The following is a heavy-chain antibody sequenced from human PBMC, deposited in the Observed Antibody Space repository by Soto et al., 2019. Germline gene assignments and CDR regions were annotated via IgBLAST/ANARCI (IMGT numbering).Heavy chain of an antibody. D-gene: IGHD1-26*01. CDR1: GGSITSYH. V-gene: IGHV4-59*03. CDR2: TAYTGNT. Sequence: PSETLSLTCVVSGGSITSYHWSWIRQFPGKGLEWIAYTAYTGNTNYNPSLKSRVPISMDTSKNQLSLKLTSMTAADTAVYYCANESVEATYSYYGMDVWGPGTTVTVSS. J-gene: IGHJ6*02. CDR3: ANESVEATYSYYGMDV.